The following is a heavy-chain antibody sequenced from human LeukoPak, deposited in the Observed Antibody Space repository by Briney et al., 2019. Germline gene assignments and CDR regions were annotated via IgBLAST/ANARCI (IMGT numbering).Heavy chain of an antibody. D-gene: IGHD3-10*02. V-gene: IGHV3-20*04. CDR1: GFTFENYG. CDR3: ARVFLGAFDI. CDR2: INWDGSSL. J-gene: IGHJ3*02. Sequence: GGSLRLSCAASGFTFENYGMSWVRQAPGKGLEWVSGINWDGSSLGFADSVKGRFTISRDNAKNSLYLQMNSLRAEDTAVYYCARVFLGAFDIWGQGTMVTVSS.